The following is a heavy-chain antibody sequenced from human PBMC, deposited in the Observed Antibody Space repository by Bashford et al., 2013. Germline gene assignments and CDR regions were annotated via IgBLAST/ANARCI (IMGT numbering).Heavy chain of an antibody. CDR3: ARSPYGDYGYAFDL. Sequence: SEILSLTCTVSGGSVISGSYYWTWIRQPPGKGLEWIGYVYYSGSTNYNPSLKSRVTISIDTSKNQFSLRLISVTAADTAVYYCARSPYGDYGYAFDLWGQGTMVTVSS. V-gene: IGHV4-61*01. CDR2: VYYSGST. CDR1: GGSVISGSYY. D-gene: IGHD4-17*01. J-gene: IGHJ3*01.